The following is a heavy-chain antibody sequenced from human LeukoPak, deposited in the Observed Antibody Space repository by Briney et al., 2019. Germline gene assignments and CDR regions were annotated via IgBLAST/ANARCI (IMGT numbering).Heavy chain of an antibody. CDR2: ISYDGSKK. J-gene: IGHJ6*03. Sequence: GGSLRLSCAASGFTFSSYGMHWVRQAPGKGLEWVAVISYDGSKKYYVDSVKGRFTISRDNSKNTLYLQMNSLRAEDTAVYYCARDGAAALKLAYYYYYMDVWGKGTTVTISS. CDR1: GFTFSSYG. V-gene: IGHV3-30*03. CDR3: ARDGAAALKLAYYYYYMDV. D-gene: IGHD6-13*01.